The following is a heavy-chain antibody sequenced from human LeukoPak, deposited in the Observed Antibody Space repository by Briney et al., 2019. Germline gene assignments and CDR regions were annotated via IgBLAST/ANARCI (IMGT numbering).Heavy chain of an antibody. Sequence: GGSLRLSCAASGFTFSSYAMSWVRQAPGKGLEWVSAISGSGGSTYYADSVKGRFTISRDNSKNTLYLQMNSLRAEDTAVYYCARDPDYDFWSGYPHLEYFDYWGQGTLVTVSS. CDR1: GFTFSSYA. CDR2: ISGSGGST. J-gene: IGHJ4*02. CDR3: ARDPDYDFWSGYPHLEYFDY. V-gene: IGHV3-23*01. D-gene: IGHD3-3*01.